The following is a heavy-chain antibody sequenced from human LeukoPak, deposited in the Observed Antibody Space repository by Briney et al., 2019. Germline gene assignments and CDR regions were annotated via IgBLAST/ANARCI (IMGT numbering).Heavy chain of an antibody. CDR2: IVVGSGNT. D-gene: IGHD3-16*01. CDR1: GFAFSKSA. CDR3: AADRAQQGGASAY. Sequence: GASVKASCKASGFAFSKSAVQWVRQARGERLEWIGWIVVGSGNTNYAPKFQDRVTITRDMSTNTVFMELKSLRSEDTAVYYCAADRAQQGGASAYWGRGTLVTV. J-gene: IGHJ4*02. V-gene: IGHV1-58*01.